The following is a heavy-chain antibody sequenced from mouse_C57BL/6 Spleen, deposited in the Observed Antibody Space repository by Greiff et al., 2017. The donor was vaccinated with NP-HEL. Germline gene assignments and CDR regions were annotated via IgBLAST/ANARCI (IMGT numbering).Heavy chain of an antibody. CDR3: AKGVYGKGRCAY. CDR2: INPGSGGT. V-gene: IGHV1-54*01. D-gene: IGHD1-1*01. Sequence: VQLQQSGAELVRPGTSVKVSCKASEYAFTNYLIEWVKQRPGQGLEWIGVINPGSGGTNYNEKFKGKATLTADKSSSTAYMQLSSLTSEDSAVYFCAKGVYGKGRCAYWGQGTLVTVSA. J-gene: IGHJ3*01. CDR1: EYAFTNYL.